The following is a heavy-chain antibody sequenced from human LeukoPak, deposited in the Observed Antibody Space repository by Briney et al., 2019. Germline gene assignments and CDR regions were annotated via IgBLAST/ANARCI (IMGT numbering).Heavy chain of an antibody. CDR2: IKQDGSEK. D-gene: IGHD6-13*01. CDR3: AREGLVAAAGTFDY. J-gene: IGHJ4*02. CDR1: GFTFSSYW. Sequence: PGGSLRLSCAASGFTFSSYWMSWVRQAPGKGLEWVANIKQDGSEKYYVDSVKGRFTISRDNSKNTLYLQKNSLRAEDTAVYYCAREGLVAAAGTFDYWGQGTLVTVSS. V-gene: IGHV3-7*01.